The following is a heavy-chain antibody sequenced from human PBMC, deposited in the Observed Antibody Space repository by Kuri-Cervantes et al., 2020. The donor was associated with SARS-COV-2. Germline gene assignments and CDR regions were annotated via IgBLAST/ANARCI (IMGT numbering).Heavy chain of an antibody. V-gene: IGHV1-24*01. D-gene: IGHD2-2*01. CDR3: ATAPAVVPAAPWFDP. J-gene: IGHJ5*02. CDR2: FDPEDGET. Sequence: GESLKISCAASGFTFSSYGMHWVRQAPGKGLEWMGGFDPEDGETIYAQKFQGRVTMTEDTSTDTAYMELSSLRSEDTAVYYCATAPAVVPAAPWFDPWGQGTLVTVSS. CDR1: GFTFSSYG.